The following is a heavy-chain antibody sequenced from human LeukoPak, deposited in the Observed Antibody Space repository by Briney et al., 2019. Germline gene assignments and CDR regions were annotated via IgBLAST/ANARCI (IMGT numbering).Heavy chain of an antibody. V-gene: IGHV3-30*04. CDR2: ISYDGSGK. CDR3: ARERTGYYIVY. CDR1: GFTFSNYA. J-gene: IGHJ4*02. D-gene: IGHD3-3*01. Sequence: GRSLRLSCAASGFTFSNYAMHWVRQAPGKGLEWVALISYDGSGKYYSDSVKGRFTISRDSSENTLYLQMNSLRAEDTAIYYCARERTGYYIVYWGQGTLVTDSS.